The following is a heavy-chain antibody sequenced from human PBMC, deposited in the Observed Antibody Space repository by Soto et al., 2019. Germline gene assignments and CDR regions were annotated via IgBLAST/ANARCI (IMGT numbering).Heavy chain of an antibody. V-gene: IGHV3-30-3*01. Sequence: QVQLVESGGGVVQPGRSLRLSCAASGFTFSSYAMHWVRQAPGRGLEWAAVISYDGSNKYYADSVKGRFTISRDNSKNPLYLQMNGLRAEDTAVYYGARDRGVAVAGIDYWGQGTLVTVSS. CDR3: ARDRGVAVAGIDY. J-gene: IGHJ4*02. CDR1: GFTFSSYA. CDR2: ISYDGSNK. D-gene: IGHD6-19*01.